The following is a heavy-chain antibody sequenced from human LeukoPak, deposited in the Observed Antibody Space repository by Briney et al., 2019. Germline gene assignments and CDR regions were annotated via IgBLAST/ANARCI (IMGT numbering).Heavy chain of an antibody. V-gene: IGHV3-7*01. J-gene: IGHJ4*02. Sequence: PGGSLRLSCAASAFSISTYWMGWLRLAPGKGLDWVSYIRQDGSDQYYVNSVKGRFTISRDNSKNTLYLQMNSLRAEDTAVYYCAKDLGFSSGWSNSADYWGQGTLVTVSS. D-gene: IGHD6-19*01. CDR3: AKDLGFSSGWSNSADY. CDR2: IRQDGSDQ. CDR1: AFSISTYW.